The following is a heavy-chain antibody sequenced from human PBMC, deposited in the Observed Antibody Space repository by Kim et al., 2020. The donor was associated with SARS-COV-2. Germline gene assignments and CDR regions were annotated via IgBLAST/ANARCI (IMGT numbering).Heavy chain of an antibody. CDR1: GFTFSSYR. J-gene: IGHJ6*02. D-gene: IGHD6-13*01. CDR3: ATDQRSSTRFYYYCMDV. V-gene: IGHV3-21*01. Sequence: GGSLRLSCAASGFTFSSYRMNWVRQAPGKGLEWVSCISSSSGYTYYADSVKGRFTISRDNAKNTLYLQMNSLRAEDTAVYYCATDQRSSTRFYYYCMDVWSQGTTVTVSS. CDR2: ISSSSGYT.